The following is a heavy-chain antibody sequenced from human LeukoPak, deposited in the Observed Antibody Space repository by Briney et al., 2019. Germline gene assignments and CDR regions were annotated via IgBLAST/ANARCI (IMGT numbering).Heavy chain of an antibody. Sequence: PSETLSLTCTVSGGSISSGDYYWSWIRQPPGKGLEWIGYIYYSGSTYYNPPLKSRVTISVDTSKNQFSLKLSSVTAADTAVYYCAREMVVAAYNWFDPWGQGTLVTVSS. V-gene: IGHV4-30-4*01. J-gene: IGHJ5*02. CDR3: AREMVVAAYNWFDP. CDR2: IYYSGST. D-gene: IGHD2-15*01. CDR1: GGSISSGDYY.